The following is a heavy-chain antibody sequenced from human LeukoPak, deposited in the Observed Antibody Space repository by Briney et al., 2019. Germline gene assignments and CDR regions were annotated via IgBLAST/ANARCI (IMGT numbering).Heavy chain of an antibody. V-gene: IGHV3-7*01. D-gene: IGHD6-19*01. CDR2: IKQDGSEK. CDR3: ASFKWLASNFDY. J-gene: IGHJ4*02. Sequence: PGGSLRLSWAASGFTFSSYWMSWVRQAPGKGLEWVANIKQDGSEKYYVDSVKGRFTISRDNAKNSLYLQMNSLRAEDTAVYYCASFKWLASNFDYWGQGTLVTVSS. CDR1: GFTFSSYW.